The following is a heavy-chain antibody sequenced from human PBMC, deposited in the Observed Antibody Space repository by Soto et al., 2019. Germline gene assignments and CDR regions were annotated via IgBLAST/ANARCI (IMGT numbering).Heavy chain of an antibody. D-gene: IGHD6-19*01. J-gene: IGHJ5*02. CDR2: IYWDDDK. V-gene: IGHV2-5*02. CDR3: ALCSSGWDYNWFDP. Sequence: SGPTLVNPTQTLTLTCTFSGFSLSTSGVGVGWIRQPPGKALEWLALIYWDDDKRYSPSLKSRLTITKDTSKNQVVLTMTNMDPVDTATYYCALCSSGWDYNWFDPWGQGTLVTVSS. CDR1: GFSLSTSGVG.